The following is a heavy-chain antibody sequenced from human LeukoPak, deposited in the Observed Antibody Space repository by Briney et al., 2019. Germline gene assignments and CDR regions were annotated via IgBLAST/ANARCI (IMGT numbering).Heavy chain of an antibody. D-gene: IGHD2-2*01. Sequence: PGGSLRLSCAASGFTFSSYAMSWVRQAPGKGLEWVSAISGSGGSTYYADSVKGRFIISSENSKNTLYLQINNLRAEDTAVYYCAKVNAIVVVPAALFDYWGQGTLVAVCS. CDR1: GFTFSSYA. CDR2: ISGSGGST. J-gene: IGHJ4*02. V-gene: IGHV3-23*01. CDR3: AKVNAIVVVPAALFDY.